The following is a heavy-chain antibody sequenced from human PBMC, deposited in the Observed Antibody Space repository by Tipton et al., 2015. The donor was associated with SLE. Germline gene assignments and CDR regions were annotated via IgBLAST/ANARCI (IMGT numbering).Heavy chain of an antibody. CDR3: AKVIVGAPDAFDI. V-gene: IGHV3-30*02. D-gene: IGHD1-26*01. Sequence: GSLRLSCAASGFTFSSYGMHWVRQAPGKGLEWVAFIRYDGSNKYYADSVKGRFTISRDNSKNTLYLRMNSLRAEDTAVYYCAKVIVGAPDAFDIWGQGTMVTVSS. CDR2: IRYDGSNK. CDR1: GFTFSSYG. J-gene: IGHJ3*02.